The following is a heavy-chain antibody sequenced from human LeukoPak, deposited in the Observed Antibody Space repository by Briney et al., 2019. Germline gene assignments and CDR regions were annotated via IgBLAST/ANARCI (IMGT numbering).Heavy chain of an antibody. CDR3: ARDVALRGDNWFDP. J-gene: IGHJ5*02. D-gene: IGHD2-15*01. V-gene: IGHV3-21*01. CDR2: ISSSSSYI. Sequence: PGGSLRLSCAASGFTFSSYSMNWVRQAPGKGLEWVSSISSSSSYIYYADSVKGRCTISRDNAKNSLYLQMNSLRAEDTAVYYCARDVALRGDNWFDPWGQGTLVTVSS. CDR1: GFTFSSYS.